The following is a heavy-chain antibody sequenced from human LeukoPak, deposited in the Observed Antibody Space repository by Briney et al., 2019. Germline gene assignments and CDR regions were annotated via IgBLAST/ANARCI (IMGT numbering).Heavy chain of an antibody. CDR3: ARGVYIAAAQYGY. Sequence: PSETLSLTCTVSGGSVSSHYWSWIRQPPGKGLEWVGYIYYSGTTNYNPSLKSRVTISVDTSKNQFSLKLSSVTAADTAVYYCARGVYIAAAQYGYWGQGTLVTVSS. V-gene: IGHV4-59*02. J-gene: IGHJ4*02. CDR1: GGSVSSHY. D-gene: IGHD6-13*01. CDR2: IYYSGTT.